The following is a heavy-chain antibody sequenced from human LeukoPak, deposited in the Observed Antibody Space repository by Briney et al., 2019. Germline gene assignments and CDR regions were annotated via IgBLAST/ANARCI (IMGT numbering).Heavy chain of an antibody. Sequence: PGGSLRLSCAASGFTFSSYEMNWVRQAPGKGLEWVSYISSSGSTMYYADSVKGRFTISRDNAKNSLYLQMNSLRAEDTAVYYCARDPTAAAGTFSYLDYWGQGTLVTVSS. CDR1: GFTFSSYE. V-gene: IGHV3-48*03. J-gene: IGHJ4*02. CDR2: ISSSGSTM. CDR3: ARDPTAAAGTFSYLDY. D-gene: IGHD6-13*01.